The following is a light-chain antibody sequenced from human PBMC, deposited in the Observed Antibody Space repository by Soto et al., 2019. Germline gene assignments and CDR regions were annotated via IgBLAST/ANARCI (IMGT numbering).Light chain of an antibody. CDR2: DAS. CDR1: QSISSW. CDR3: QQYGSSLGT. Sequence: DIQMTQSPSTLSASVGDRVTITCRASQSISSWLAWYQQKPGKAPKLLIYDASSLESGVPSRFSGSGSGTDFTLTISRLEPEDFAVYYCQQYGSSLGTFGGGTKVDIK. V-gene: IGKV1-5*01. J-gene: IGKJ4*01.